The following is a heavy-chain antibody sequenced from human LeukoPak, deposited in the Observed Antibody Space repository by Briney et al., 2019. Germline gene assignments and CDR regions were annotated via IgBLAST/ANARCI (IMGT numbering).Heavy chain of an antibody. CDR2: IYYSGSN. V-gene: IGHV4-59*01. J-gene: IGHJ3*02. CDR1: GGSISSYY. Sequence: SETLSLTCTVSGGSISSYYWSWIRQPPGKGREWIGYIYYSGSNNYNPSLKSRVTISVDTSKNQFSLKLRSVAAEDTTVYYCARGDYDSSGYYIRDSLDAFDIWGQGTMVTVSS. D-gene: IGHD3-22*01. CDR3: ARGDYDSSGYYIRDSLDAFDI.